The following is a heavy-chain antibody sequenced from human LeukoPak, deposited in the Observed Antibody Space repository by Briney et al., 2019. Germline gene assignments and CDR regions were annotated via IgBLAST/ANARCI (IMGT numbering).Heavy chain of an antibody. D-gene: IGHD2-8*01. V-gene: IGHV4-39*01. CDR1: SGSIGSSSNY. J-gene: IGHJ5*02. CDR3: ARASFNVVFGNWFDP. CDR2: VYYSGST. Sequence: SETLSLTCTVSSGSIGSSSNYWGWIRQAPGKGLEWIGNVYYSGSTFYNPSLKSRVTISVDTSKNQFSLKLRSVTAADTAIYYCARASFNVVFGNWFDPWGQGALVTVSS.